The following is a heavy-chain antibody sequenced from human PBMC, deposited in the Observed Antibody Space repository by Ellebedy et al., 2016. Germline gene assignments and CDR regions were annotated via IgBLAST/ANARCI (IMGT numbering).Heavy chain of an antibody. CDR3: ARDSDSSSWPNGAFES. V-gene: IGHV1-18*01. CDR2: ISTYNGNT. Sequence: ASVKVSCKASGYTFSSHAINWVRQAPGQGLEWMGWISTYNGNTHSAQNLQDRITMTTDTSTSTAYMELRSLRSDDTAVYYCARDSDSSSWPNGAFESWGQGTLVTVSS. D-gene: IGHD6-13*01. J-gene: IGHJ4*02. CDR1: GYTFSSHA.